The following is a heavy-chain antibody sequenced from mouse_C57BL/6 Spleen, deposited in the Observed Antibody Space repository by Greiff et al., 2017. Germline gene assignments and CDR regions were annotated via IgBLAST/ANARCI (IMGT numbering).Heavy chain of an antibody. CDR2: INPNNGGT. V-gene: IGHV1-26*01. CDR1: GYTFTDYY. CDR3: ASSDYDFDY. J-gene: IGHJ2*01. D-gene: IGHD2-4*01. Sequence: VQLQQSGPELVKPGASVKISCKASGYTFTDYYMNWVKQSHGKSLEWIGDINPNNGGTSYNQKFKGKDTLTVDKSSSTAYMELRSLTSEDSAVXYCASSDYDFDYWGQGTTLTVSS.